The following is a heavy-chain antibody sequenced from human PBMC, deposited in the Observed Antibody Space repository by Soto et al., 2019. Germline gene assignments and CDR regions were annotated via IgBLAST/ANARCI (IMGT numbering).Heavy chain of an antibody. CDR2: IIPILGIA. V-gene: IGHV1-69*02. D-gene: IGHD3-10*01. J-gene: IGHJ6*03. Sequence: QVQLVQSGAEVKKPGSSVKVSCKASGGTFSSYTISWVRQAPGQGLEWMGRIIPILGIANYAQKFQGRVTITADKSTSTAYMELSSLRSEDTAVYYCASSIAEGCGELPYYYMDVWGKGTTVTVSS. CDR1: GGTFSSYT. CDR3: ASSIAEGCGELPYYYMDV.